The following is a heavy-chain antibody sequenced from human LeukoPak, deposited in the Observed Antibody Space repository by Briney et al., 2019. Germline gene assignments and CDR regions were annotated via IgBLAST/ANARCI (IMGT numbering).Heavy chain of an antibody. Sequence: GGSLRLSCAASGFTFSSHFMSWVRQAPGKGLEWVSDISASGDTTYYADSVKGRFTISRDNSKNTLYLQMSSLRVEDTAVYYCAKAGDWLAADYIDYWGQGTLVTVSS. CDR3: AKAGDWLAADYIDY. D-gene: IGHD3-9*01. CDR1: GFTFSSHF. J-gene: IGHJ4*02. V-gene: IGHV3-23*01. CDR2: ISASGDTT.